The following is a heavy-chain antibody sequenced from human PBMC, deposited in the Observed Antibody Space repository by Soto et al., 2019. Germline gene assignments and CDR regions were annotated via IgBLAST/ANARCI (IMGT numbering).Heavy chain of an antibody. CDR3: ASLLLGYWSGGTCYSSSQCDY. CDR1: GFTFSNYA. CDR2: ISGSGRST. Sequence: EVQLLESGGALVQPGGSLGLSCAASGFTFSNYAMSWVRQAPGKGLDWVSAISGSGRSTYYADSVKGRFSISRDNSKNTLYLQRNSLRAEDTAAYYCASLLLGYWSGGTCYSSSQCDYWGRGTLVTVSS. J-gene: IGHJ4*02. V-gene: IGHV3-23*01. D-gene: IGHD2-15*01.